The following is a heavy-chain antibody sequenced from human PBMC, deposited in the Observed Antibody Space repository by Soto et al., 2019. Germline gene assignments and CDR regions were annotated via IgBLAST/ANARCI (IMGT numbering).Heavy chain of an antibody. J-gene: IGHJ4*02. CDR3: ARTNGDLISFDY. D-gene: IGHD4-17*01. CDR2: IFHSGST. V-gene: IGHV4-4*02. Sequence: SETLSLTCAVSDGSMTTSHWWSWVRQPPGKGLEWIGEIFHSGSTSSNPSLKSRVTISVDKSKNQFSLKLSSVTAADTAVYFCARTNGDLISFDYWGQGALVTVSS. CDR1: DGSMTTSHW.